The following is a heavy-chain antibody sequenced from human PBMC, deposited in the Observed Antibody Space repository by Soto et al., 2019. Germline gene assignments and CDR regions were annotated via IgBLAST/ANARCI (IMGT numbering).Heavy chain of an antibody. J-gene: IGHJ2*01. Sequence: SETLSLTCSASGGTISSSSYYWGWIRQPPGKGLEWIGSIYYSGNTYYNPSLKSRVTISVDTSKNQFSLKLSSVTAADTAVYYCARRLTTIPFVEWYFDLWGRGTLVTVS. D-gene: IGHD4-17*01. CDR1: GGTISSSSYY. V-gene: IGHV4-39*01. CDR3: ARRLTTIPFVEWYFDL. CDR2: IYYSGNT.